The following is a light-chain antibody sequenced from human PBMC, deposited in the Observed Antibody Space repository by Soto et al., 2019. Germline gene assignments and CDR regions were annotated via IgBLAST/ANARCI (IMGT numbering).Light chain of an antibody. V-gene: IGKV1-9*01. CDR3: HQYNDWPPWK. J-gene: IGKJ1*01. CDR1: QGINSF. CDR2: AAS. Sequence: DLQLTQSPSSISEPLVAIVTITCRSSQGINSFLAWYQQKPGKAPKLLIYAASTLQSGVPSRFSGSGSGTDFTLTISSLQSEDFAVYYCHQYNDWPPWKCGQGPKVDIK.